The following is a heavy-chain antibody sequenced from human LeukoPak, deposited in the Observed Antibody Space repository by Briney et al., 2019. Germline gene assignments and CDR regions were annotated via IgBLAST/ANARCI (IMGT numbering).Heavy chain of an antibody. CDR3: VREDTPATANY. Sequence: GGSLRLSCAASGFNFANHAMSWVRQTPGKGLGWVSAISGGGDITYYADSVTGRFTISRDNSKDTLFLQMHSLRPGDTAVYYCVREDTPATANYWGQGTLVTISS. CDR1: GFNFANHA. D-gene: IGHD2-21*02. CDR2: ISGGGDIT. V-gene: IGHV3-23*01. J-gene: IGHJ4*02.